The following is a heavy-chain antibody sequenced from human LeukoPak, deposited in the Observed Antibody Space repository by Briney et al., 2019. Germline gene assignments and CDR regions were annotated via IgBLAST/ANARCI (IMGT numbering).Heavy chain of an antibody. CDR1: GFTFSSYS. CDR2: ISGNGGST. J-gene: IGHJ3*01. D-gene: IGHD1-26*01. Sequence: GGSLRLACAAAGFTFSSYSMSWVRQAPGKGLEWVSAISGNGGSTFYADSVKGRFSISRDNPKNTLYLQMNSLRAEDTAVYYCAKSKPVSWDVGGAFDVWGQGTMVTVSS. CDR3: AKSKPVSWDVGGAFDV. V-gene: IGHV3-23*01.